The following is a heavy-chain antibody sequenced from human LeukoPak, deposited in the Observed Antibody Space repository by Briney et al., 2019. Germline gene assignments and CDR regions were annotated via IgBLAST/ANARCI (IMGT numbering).Heavy chain of an antibody. CDR3: AAAGTSCCDY. Sequence: SETLSLTCAVYGGSFSGYYWSWIRQPPGKGLEWIGEINHSGSTNYNPSLKSRVTISVDTSKNQFSLKLSSVTAADTAVFYCAAAGTSCCDYWGQGTLVTVSS. D-gene: IGHD2-2*01. CDR2: INHSGST. CDR1: GGSFSGYY. J-gene: IGHJ4*02. V-gene: IGHV4-34*01.